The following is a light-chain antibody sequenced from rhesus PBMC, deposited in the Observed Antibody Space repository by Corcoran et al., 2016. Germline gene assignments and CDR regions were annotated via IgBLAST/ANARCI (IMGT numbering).Light chain of an antibody. CDR3: SSYASSGTFI. CDR1: SSDIGGYNR. V-gene: IGLV2-13*03. CDR2: EVS. Sequence: QAAPTQSPSMSGSPGQSVTISCTGTSSDIGGYNRVSWYQQHPGKAPKLMIYEVSKRPSGVSDRFSGSESANTASLTISGLQTEDGADYSCSSYASSGTFIFGSGTRLTVL. J-gene: IGLJ1*01.